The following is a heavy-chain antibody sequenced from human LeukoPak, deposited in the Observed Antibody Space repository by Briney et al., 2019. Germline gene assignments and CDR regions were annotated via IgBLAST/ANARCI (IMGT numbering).Heavy chain of an antibody. Sequence: ESLKISCHGSGYSFTSYWIGWVRQMPGKGPELMGIIYPGYSDTRYSPSFQGQVIISADKSISTAYLQWSSLKASDTAMYYCARSQLNYYGSGSIYYYYYMDVWGKGTTVTVSS. CDR3: ARSQLNYYGSGSIYYYYYMDV. D-gene: IGHD3-10*01. CDR2: IYPGYSDT. J-gene: IGHJ6*03. CDR1: GYSFTSYW. V-gene: IGHV5-51*01.